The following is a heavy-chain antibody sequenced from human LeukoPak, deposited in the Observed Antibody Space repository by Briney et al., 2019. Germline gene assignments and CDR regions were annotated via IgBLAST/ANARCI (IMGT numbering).Heavy chain of an antibody. CDR3: ARGTPITIFGVVNPSPNWFDP. J-gene: IGHJ5*02. CDR2: IYYSGST. D-gene: IGHD3-3*01. V-gene: IGHV4-59*01. CDR1: GGSISSYY. Sequence: PSETLSLTCTVSGGSISSYYWSWIRQPPGKGLEWIGYIYYSGSTNYNPSLKSRVTISVDTSKNQFSLKLSSVTAADTAVYYCARGTPITIFGVVNPSPNWFDPWGQGTLVTVSS.